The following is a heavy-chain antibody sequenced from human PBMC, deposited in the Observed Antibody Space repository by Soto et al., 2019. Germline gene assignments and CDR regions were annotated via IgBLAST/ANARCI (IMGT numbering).Heavy chain of an antibody. CDR2: LSNSGDAI. D-gene: IGHD3-10*01. J-gene: IGHJ5*02. CDR3: ARVYGSSYFDP. Sequence: QVQVVESGGGLVKPGGSLRLSCAASGFTFRDYYMAWIRQAPGKGLEWLSYLSNSGDAIYYADSVKGRFTISRDNAKNSLFLQMNSLRVEDTAVYYCARVYGSSYFDPWGRGTLVTVSS. CDR1: GFTFRDYY. V-gene: IGHV3-11*01.